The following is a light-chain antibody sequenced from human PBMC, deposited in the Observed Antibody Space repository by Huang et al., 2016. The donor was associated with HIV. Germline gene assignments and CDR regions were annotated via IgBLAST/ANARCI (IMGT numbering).Light chain of an antibody. V-gene: IGKV2-29*02. J-gene: IGKJ4*01. CDR3: MQGIHLPLT. CDR2: EVS. Sequence: DIVMTQTPLSLSVTPGQPASISCKSSQSLLHSDGKTLLYWYLQKPGQSPHLLIFEVSRRFSGVSNRFSGSGSGTDFTLKISRVEAEDVGIYYCMQGIHLPLTFGGGTKVEIK. CDR1: QSLLHSDGKTL.